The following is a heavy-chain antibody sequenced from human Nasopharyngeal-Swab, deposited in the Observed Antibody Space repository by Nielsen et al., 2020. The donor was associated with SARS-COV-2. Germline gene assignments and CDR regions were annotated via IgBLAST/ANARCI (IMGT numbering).Heavy chain of an antibody. V-gene: IGHV3-21*04. Sequence: GESLKISCAASGFIFSSYSMNWVRQAPGKGLEWVSSISSSGSTIYYADSVKGRFTISRDNAKNSLYLQMNSLRAEDTAVYYCAREVFRDSGSYRRAPYFDYWGQGTLVTVSS. J-gene: IGHJ4*02. CDR3: AREVFRDSGSYRRAPYFDY. CDR1: GFIFSSYS. D-gene: IGHD1-26*01. CDR2: ISSSGSTI.